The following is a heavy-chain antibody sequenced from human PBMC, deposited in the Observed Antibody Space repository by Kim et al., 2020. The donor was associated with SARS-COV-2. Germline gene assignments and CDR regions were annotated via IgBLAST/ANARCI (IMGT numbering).Heavy chain of an antibody. Sequence: YAVSVKSRITINPDTSKNQFSLQLNSVTPEDTAVYYCARDDYVWGSSFDYWGQGTLVTVSS. V-gene: IGHV6-1*01. CDR3: ARDDYVWGSSFDY. D-gene: IGHD3-16*01. J-gene: IGHJ4*02.